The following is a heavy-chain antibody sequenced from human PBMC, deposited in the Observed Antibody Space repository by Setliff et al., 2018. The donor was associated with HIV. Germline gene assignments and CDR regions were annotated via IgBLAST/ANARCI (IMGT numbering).Heavy chain of an antibody. Sequence: PSETLSLTCTVSGGSISNSNYFWDWIRQPPGKGLEWIGSAGSADYGGNAYYNPSLKSRVTMSLDRSKRQFSLKLTSLTAADTAVYYCAGLSDFLDYWGLGNLVTVSS. J-gene: IGHJ4*02. CDR1: GGSISNSNYF. CDR3: AGLSDFLDY. V-gene: IGHV4-39*07. D-gene: IGHD2-21*01. CDR2: AGSADYGGNA.